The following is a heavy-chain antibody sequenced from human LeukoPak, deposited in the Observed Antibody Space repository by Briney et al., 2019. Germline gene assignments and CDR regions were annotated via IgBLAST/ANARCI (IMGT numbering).Heavy chain of an antibody. D-gene: IGHD6-19*01. CDR1: GFTFSSYG. CDR2: ISYDGDTE. J-gene: IGHJ4*02. CDR3: ARDYSSGWVDY. Sequence: GGSLRLSCAASGFTFSSYGMHWVREAPGKGLEEVAVISYDGDTEYYTDSVKGRFTISRDNSKNTLYLQMSSLRAEDTAVYYCARDYSSGWVDYWGQGTLVTVSS. V-gene: IGHV3-30*03.